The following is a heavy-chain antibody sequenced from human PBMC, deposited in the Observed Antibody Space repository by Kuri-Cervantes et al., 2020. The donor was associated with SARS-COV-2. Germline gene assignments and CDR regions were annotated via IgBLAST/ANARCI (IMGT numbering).Heavy chain of an antibody. V-gene: IGHV1-46*01. D-gene: IGHD4-23*01. Sequence: ASVKVSCKASGYTFTSYYMHWVRQAPGQGLEWMGIINPSGGSTSYAQKFQGRVTMTRDTSTSTVYLELSSLTSEDTAIYYCATEDNGNSPLDYWGQGTLVTVSS. CDR2: INPSGGST. J-gene: IGHJ4*02. CDR3: ATEDNGNSPLDY. CDR1: GYTFTSYY.